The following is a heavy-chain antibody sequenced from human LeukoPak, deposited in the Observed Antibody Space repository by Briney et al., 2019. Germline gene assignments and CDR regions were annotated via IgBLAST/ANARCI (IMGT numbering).Heavy chain of an antibody. D-gene: IGHD2-8*02. CDR1: GFTFSSYC. J-gene: IGHJ5*02. CDR2: ISIISSTI. Sequence: GGSLRLSCAASGFTFSSYCMTWVRQAPGKGLEWVSYISIISSTIYYADSVKGRFTISRDNAKNSLYLQMNSLTSEHTSVYYCARSLVVGPLYPYHWGQGPLVPVSS. CDR3: ARSLVVGPLYPYH. V-gene: IGHV3-48*01.